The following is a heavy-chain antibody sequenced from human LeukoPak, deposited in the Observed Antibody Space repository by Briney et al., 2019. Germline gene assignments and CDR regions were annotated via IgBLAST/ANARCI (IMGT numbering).Heavy chain of an antibody. Sequence: GGSLRLSCAASGFTFINYGMHWVRQAPGKGLEWVAFVRYDGSNTYYVDSVKGRFTISRDNSKNTLYLQMNSLRAEDTAVYYCAKDGETYYYGSGSYYGHFDYWGQGTLVTVSS. CDR2: VRYDGSNT. D-gene: IGHD3-10*01. V-gene: IGHV3-30*02. CDR1: GFTFINYG. CDR3: AKDGETYYYGSGSYYGHFDY. J-gene: IGHJ4*02.